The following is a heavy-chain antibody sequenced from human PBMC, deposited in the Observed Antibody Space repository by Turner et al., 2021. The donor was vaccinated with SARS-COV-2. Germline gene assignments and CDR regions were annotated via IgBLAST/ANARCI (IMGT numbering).Heavy chain of an antibody. CDR3: AKDSGAVDGSFDF. CDR2: INPNTGAT. Sequence: QVQLVQSGTEVRKPGASGKVSCRASGYRFNGYYIHWVRQAPGQGLEWMGWINPNTGATNYAQKSQGRVTLTRDTSIRTVYMELTRLRADDTAVYYCAKDSGAVDGSFDFWGQGSLVAVSS. J-gene: IGHJ4*02. D-gene: IGHD3-10*01. V-gene: IGHV1-2*02. CDR1: GYRFNGYY.